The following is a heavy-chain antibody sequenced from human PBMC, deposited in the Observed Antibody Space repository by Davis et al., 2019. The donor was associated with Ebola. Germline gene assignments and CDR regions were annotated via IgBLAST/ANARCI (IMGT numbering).Heavy chain of an antibody. CDR1: GISISNDP. CDR3: ARRGYSHYGMDV. V-gene: IGHV3-48*02. D-gene: IGHD3-10*01. Sequence: GGSLKTPCAASGISISNDPMNWVRQAPGKGLEWVSYLSGDSRTIHYADTVKGRFTISRDSVKNSLYLHMNSLRDEDTALYYCARRGYSHYGMDVWGQGTTVTVSS. J-gene: IGHJ6*02. CDR2: LSGDSRTI.